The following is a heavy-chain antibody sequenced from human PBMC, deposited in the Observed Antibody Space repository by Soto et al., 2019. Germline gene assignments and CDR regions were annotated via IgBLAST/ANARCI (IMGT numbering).Heavy chain of an antibody. D-gene: IGHD2-2*01. J-gene: IGHJ6*02. CDR3: ARVVVPAAIGYYYYGMDV. V-gene: IGHV1-69*13. CDR2: IIPIFGTA. Sequence: SVKVSCKASAGTFSSYAISWVRQAPGQGLEWMGGIIPIFGTANYAQKFQGRVTITADESTSTAYMELSSLRSEDTAVYYCARVVVPAAIGYYYYGMDVWGQGTTVTVSS. CDR1: AGTFSSYA.